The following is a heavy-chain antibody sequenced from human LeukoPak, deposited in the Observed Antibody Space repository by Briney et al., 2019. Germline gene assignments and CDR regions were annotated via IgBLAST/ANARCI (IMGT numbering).Heavy chain of an antibody. CDR1: GGSFSGYY. J-gene: IGHJ4*02. V-gene: IGHV4-34*01. CDR2: INHSGST. Sequence: PSETLSLTCAVYGGSFSGYYWSWIRQPPGKGLEWIGEINHSGSTNYNPSLKSRVTISVDTSKNQFSLKLSSVTAADTAMYYCAKSNGYGLIDYWGQGTLVTVSS. CDR3: AKSNGYGLIDY. D-gene: IGHD5-12*01.